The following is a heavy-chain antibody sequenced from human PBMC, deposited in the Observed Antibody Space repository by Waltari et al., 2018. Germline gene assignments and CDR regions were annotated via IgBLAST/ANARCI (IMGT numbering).Heavy chain of an antibody. CDR1: GFTFSAFA. CDR2: ISGSGGST. Sequence: EVQLVESGGGLVQPGGSLRLSCAASGFTFSAFALTWVRQAPGKGLEWVSAISGSGGSTYYADSVKGRFTISRDNSKNTLYLQMNSLRAEDTAVYYCANMVELGEFDYWGQGTLVTVSS. J-gene: IGHJ4*02. V-gene: IGHV3-23*04. D-gene: IGHD7-27*01. CDR3: ANMVELGEFDY.